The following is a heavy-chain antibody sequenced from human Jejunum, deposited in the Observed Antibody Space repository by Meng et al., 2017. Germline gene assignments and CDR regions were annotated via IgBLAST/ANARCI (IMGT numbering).Heavy chain of an antibody. J-gene: IGHJ1*01. CDR1: GDSISSSYW. D-gene: IGHD2-8*01. CDR3: ARDFEALNGV. Sequence: VKLQGPGPGLVKPWGTLSLTCAVSGDSISSSYWWSWVRQSPGKGLEWIGEIYHSGTTNYNPSLKSRVTLSVDKSKNQFSLNLSSVTAADTAVYFCARDFEALNGVWGQGTLVTVSS. CDR2: IYHSGTT. V-gene: IGHV4-4*02.